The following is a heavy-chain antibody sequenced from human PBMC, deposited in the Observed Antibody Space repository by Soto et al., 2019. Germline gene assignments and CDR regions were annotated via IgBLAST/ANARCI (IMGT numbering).Heavy chain of an antibody. CDR1: GFTFSSYA. CDR2: ISGSGGST. V-gene: IGHV3-23*01. J-gene: IGHJ6*03. D-gene: IGHD3-9*01. Sequence: GGSLRLSCAASGFTFSSYAMSWVRQAPGKGLEWVSAISGSGGSTYYADSVRGRFTISRDNSKNTLYLQMNSLRAEDTAVYYCAKVGYDILTGYSTWDYYYYMDVWGKGTTVTVSS. CDR3: AKVGYDILTGYSTWDYYYYMDV.